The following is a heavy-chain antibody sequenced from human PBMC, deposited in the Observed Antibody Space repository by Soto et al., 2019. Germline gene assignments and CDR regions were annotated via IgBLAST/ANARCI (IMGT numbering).Heavy chain of an antibody. Sequence: EVHLLESGGGLVQPGGSLRLSCVASKFPFTDFAMNWVRQAPGKGLEWVSAVSGRGDTTYYADSVNGRFTISRDNSQNIVFLQMHSLRAEDTGVYYCAKDLDPITATTFDFWGQGTLVTVPS. V-gene: IGHV3-23*01. CDR1: KFPFTDFA. CDR2: VSGRGDTT. D-gene: IGHD1-7*01. CDR3: AKDLDPITATTFDF. J-gene: IGHJ4*02.